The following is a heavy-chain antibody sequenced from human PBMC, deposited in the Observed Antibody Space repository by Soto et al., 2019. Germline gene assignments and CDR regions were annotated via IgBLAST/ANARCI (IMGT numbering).Heavy chain of an antibody. J-gene: IGHJ4*02. CDR1: GFTFSNAW. CDR3: TTDRATVSTGFDY. CDR2: IKTNADGGTT. Sequence: EVQVVESGGDLVKPGGSLRLSCEASGFTFSNAWMSWVRQAPGKGLEWVGRIKTNADGGTTDYAAPVKGRFTISRDDVRTTVYLPMSSLRTEDTAVYYCTTDRATVSTGFDYWGQGTLVTVSS. D-gene: IGHD5-12*01. V-gene: IGHV3-15*01.